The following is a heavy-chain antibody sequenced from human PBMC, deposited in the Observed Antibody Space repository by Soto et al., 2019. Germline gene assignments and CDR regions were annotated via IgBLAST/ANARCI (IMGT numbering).Heavy chain of an antibody. CDR1: GGSISSSSYY. V-gene: IGHV4-39*01. D-gene: IGHD4-4*01. Sequence: SETLSLTCTVSGGSISSSSYYWGWIRQPPGKGLEWIGSIYYSGSTYYNPSLRSRVTISVDTSKNQFSLKLSSVTAADTAVYYCARARYHHDYSRSREFDYWGQGTLVTVSS. CDR3: ARARYHHDYSRSREFDY. J-gene: IGHJ4*02. CDR2: IYYSGST.